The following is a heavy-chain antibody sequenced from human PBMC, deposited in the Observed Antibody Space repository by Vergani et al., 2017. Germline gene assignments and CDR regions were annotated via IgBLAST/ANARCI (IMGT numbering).Heavy chain of an antibody. V-gene: IGHV3-23*01. CDR2: ISGSGGST. CDR3: ANSENQGRDFYFDD. J-gene: IGHJ4*02. D-gene: IGHD1-14*01. Sequence: EVQLLESGGGLVQPGGSLRLSCAASGFTFSSYAMSWVRQAPGKGLGWVSAISGSGGSTYYADSVKGRFTISRDNSKNTLYLQMNSLRAEDTAVYYCANSENQGRDFYFDDGGQGTLVTVSS. CDR1: GFTFSSYA.